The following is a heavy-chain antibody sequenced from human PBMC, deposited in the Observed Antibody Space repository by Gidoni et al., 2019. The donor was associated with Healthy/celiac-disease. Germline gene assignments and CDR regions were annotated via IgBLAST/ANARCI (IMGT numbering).Heavy chain of an antibody. D-gene: IGHD6-13*01. Sequence: QVQLVESGGGVVQPGRYLRLSCAASGFTFSSYGMHWVRQAPGKGLEWVAVISYDGSNKYYADSVKGRFTISRDNSKNTLYLQMNSLRAEDTAVYYCAKDSGDGDYSSWYHSGYYYYYMDVWGKGTTVTVSS. CDR2: ISYDGSNK. V-gene: IGHV3-30*18. CDR3: AKDSGDGDYSSWYHSGYYYYYMDV. CDR1: GFTFSSYG. J-gene: IGHJ6*03.